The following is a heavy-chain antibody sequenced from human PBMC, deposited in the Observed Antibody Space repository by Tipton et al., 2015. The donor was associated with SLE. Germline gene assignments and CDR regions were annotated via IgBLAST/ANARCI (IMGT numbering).Heavy chain of an antibody. D-gene: IGHD6-13*01. CDR3: ARKLYSSSWYNYYYYYYMDV. CDR1: GGSFSPNY. J-gene: IGHJ6*03. V-gene: IGHV4-34*01. CDR2: INQRGMT. Sequence: TLSLTCAVYGGSFSPNYLSWIPQPPGQGQECICEINQRGMTNYNTSLKSRVTISVDTSKNQFSLKLSSVTAAATAVYYCARKLYSSSWYNYYYYYYMDVWVKGTPVTVFS.